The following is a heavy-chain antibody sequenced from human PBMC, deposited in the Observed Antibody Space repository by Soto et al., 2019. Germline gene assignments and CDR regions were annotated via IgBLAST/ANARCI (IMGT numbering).Heavy chain of an antibody. CDR1: GYTFTGYY. Sequence: ASVKVSCKASGYTFTGYYMHWVRQAPGQGLEWMGWINPNSGGTNYAQKFQGRVTMTRDTSISTAYMELSRLRSDDTAVYYCAPLWFGELPEEPHAFDIWGQGTMVTVSS. J-gene: IGHJ3*02. CDR2: INPNSGGT. V-gene: IGHV1-2*02. CDR3: APLWFGELPEEPHAFDI. D-gene: IGHD3-10*01.